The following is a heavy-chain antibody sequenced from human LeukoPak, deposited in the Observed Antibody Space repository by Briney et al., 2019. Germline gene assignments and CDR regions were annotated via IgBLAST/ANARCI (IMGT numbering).Heavy chain of an antibody. CDR2: IHFSGST. D-gene: IGHD3-10*01. J-gene: IGHJ4*02. V-gene: IGHV4-38-2*02. CDR1: GYFINSGFY. Sequence: PSETLSLTCTVSGYFINSGFYWGWIRQPPGKGLEWIGSIHFSGSTSYNPSLKSRVTISVDTSKNHFSLKLNSVTAADTAVYYCARGFRGPNFDYWGQGTLVTVSS. CDR3: ARGFRGPNFDY.